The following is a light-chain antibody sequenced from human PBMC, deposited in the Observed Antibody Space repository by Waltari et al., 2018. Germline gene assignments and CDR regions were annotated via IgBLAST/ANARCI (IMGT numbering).Light chain of an antibody. CDR3: SSYAGNTV. CDR2: EVS. CDR1: SSDVGGYNY. V-gene: IGLV2-8*01. Sequence: QSALTQPPSASGSPGQSVTISCTGTSSDVGGYNYVSWYQQHPGKAPKLMIYEVSKRPSGVPDRFSGSKSGNTASLTVSGLQAEDEADYYCSSYAGNTVFGGGTKLTVL. J-gene: IGLJ2*01.